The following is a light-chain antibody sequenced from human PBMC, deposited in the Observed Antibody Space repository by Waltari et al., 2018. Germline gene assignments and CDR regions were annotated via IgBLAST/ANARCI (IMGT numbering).Light chain of an antibody. CDR1: QSISSW. Sequence: DIQMTQSPSTLSASVGDRVTITYRASQSISSWLAWYPQKPGKAPKLLIYKASSLESGVPSRFSGSGSGTEFTLTISSLQPDDFATYYCQQYNSYPWTFGQGTKVEIK. V-gene: IGKV1-5*03. CDR3: QQYNSYPWT. CDR2: KAS. J-gene: IGKJ1*01.